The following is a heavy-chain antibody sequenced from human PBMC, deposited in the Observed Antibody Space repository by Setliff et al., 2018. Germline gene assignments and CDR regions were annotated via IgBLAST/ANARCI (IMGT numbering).Heavy chain of an antibody. D-gene: IGHD6-13*01. Sequence: SETLSLTCSVSGGSISSGSDYWTWIRQPAGKGLEWIGHIYTSGSTNYNPSLKRRVTISVDTSKNKFSLKLSSVTAADTDVYYCARGLKAGYSSSWFNADYWGQGTLVTVSS. CDR3: ARGLKAGYSSSWFNADY. V-gene: IGHV4-61*09. CDR1: GGSISSGSDY. J-gene: IGHJ4*02. CDR2: IYTSGST.